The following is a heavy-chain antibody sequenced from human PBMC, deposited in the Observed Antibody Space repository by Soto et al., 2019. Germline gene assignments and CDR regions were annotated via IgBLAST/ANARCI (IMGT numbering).Heavy chain of an antibody. CDR3: ARLNSYDSSDSLNGMDV. Sequence: GESLKISCKGSGYSFINYWIGWVRQMPGKGLEWMGIIYPGDSATRYSPSFQGQVTISVDKSINTAYLQWSSLKASDTAMYYCARLNSYDSSDSLNGMDVWGQGTPVTV. V-gene: IGHV5-51*01. J-gene: IGHJ6*02. CDR2: IYPGDSAT. CDR1: GYSFINYW. D-gene: IGHD3-22*01.